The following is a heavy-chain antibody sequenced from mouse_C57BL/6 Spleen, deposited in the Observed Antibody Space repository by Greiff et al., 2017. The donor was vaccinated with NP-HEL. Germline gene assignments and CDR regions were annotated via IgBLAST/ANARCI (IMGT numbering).Heavy chain of an antibody. CDR3: AKTAQATAMDY. D-gene: IGHD3-2*02. CDR2: IWGDGGT. Sequence: QVQLKESGPGLVAPSQSLSITCTVSGFSLTSYGVSWVRQPPGKGLEWLGVIWGDGGTNYHSALISRLSNSKDNPKSQVFLKLNSLQTDETATYYCAKTAQATAMDYWGQGTSVTVSS. V-gene: IGHV2-3*01. J-gene: IGHJ4*01. CDR1: GFSLTSYG.